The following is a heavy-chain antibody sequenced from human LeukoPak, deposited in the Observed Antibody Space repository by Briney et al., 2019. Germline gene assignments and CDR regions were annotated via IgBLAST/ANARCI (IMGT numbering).Heavy chain of an antibody. CDR1: GYTFTSYG. V-gene: IGHV1-18*01. CDR2: ISAYNGNT. Sequence: ASVKVSCKASGYTFTSYGISWVRQAPGQGLEWMGWISAYNGNTNYAQKLQGRVTMTTDTSTSTAYMELRSLRSDDTAVYYCARDLSSTSNWELDYWGQGTPVTVSS. CDR3: ARDLSSTSNWELDY. J-gene: IGHJ4*02. D-gene: IGHD7-27*01.